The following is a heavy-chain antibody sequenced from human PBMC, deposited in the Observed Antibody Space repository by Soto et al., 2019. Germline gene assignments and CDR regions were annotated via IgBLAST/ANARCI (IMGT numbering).Heavy chain of an antibody. Sequence: QVQLVESGGGVVQPGRSLRLSCAASGFTFSNYGMHWVRQAPGKGLEWVAVISYDGSNNYYADSVKGRFTISRDNSKNMLYLQMNSLRGEDTAVYYCAKDRGSYGDLDYWGQGTLVTVSS. J-gene: IGHJ4*02. CDR1: GFTFSNYG. CDR2: ISYDGSNN. D-gene: IGHD4-17*01. CDR3: AKDRGSYGDLDY. V-gene: IGHV3-30*18.